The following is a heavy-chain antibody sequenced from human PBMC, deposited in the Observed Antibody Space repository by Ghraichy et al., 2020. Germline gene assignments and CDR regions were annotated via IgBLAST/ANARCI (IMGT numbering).Heavy chain of an antibody. J-gene: IGHJ4*02. CDR2: ISGSGGST. CDR1: GFTFNNYA. D-gene: IGHD3/OR15-3a*01. Sequence: GGSLRLSCAASGFTFNNYALSWVRQAPGKGLEWVSGISGSGGSTYYADSVKGRFTISRDNSKNTLYLQMNSLRAEDTAVYYCVKDQGYDFPENIFDYWGQGTLVTVSS. CDR3: VKDQGYDFPENIFDY. V-gene: IGHV3-23*01.